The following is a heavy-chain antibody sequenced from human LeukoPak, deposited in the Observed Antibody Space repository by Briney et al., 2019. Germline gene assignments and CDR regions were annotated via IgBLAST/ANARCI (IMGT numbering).Heavy chain of an antibody. Sequence: GGSLRLSCAASGFTFSSYGMHWVRQAPGKGLEWVAVIWYDGSNKYYADSVNGRFTISRDNSKNTLYLQMNSLRAEDTAVYYCARAYSREDPYYYYGMDVWGQGTTVTVSS. CDR3: ARAYSREDPYYYYGMDV. CDR1: GFTFSSYG. CDR2: IWYDGSNK. D-gene: IGHD6-13*01. J-gene: IGHJ6*02. V-gene: IGHV3-33*01.